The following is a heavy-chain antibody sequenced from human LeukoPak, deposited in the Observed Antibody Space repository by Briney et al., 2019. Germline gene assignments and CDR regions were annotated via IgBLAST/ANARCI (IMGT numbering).Heavy chain of an antibody. CDR2: MNPNSRNT. J-gene: IGHJ4*02. V-gene: IGHV1-8*01. D-gene: IGHD3-16*01. Sequence: GASVKVSCKASGYTFTSYDINWVRQATGQGLEWMGWMNPNSRNTGYAQKFQGRVTMTRNTSISTAYMELSSLRSEDTAVYYCAFRLRDYVWGSYSDWGQGTLVSVSS. CDR3: AFRLRDYVWGSYSD. CDR1: GYTFTSYD.